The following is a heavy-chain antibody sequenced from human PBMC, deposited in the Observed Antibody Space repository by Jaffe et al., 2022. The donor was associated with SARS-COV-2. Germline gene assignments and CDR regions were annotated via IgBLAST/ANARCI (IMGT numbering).Heavy chain of an antibody. CDR1: GGSISSYY. Sequence: QVQLQESGPGLVKPSETLSLTCTVSGGSISSYYWSWIRQPPGKGLEWIGYIYYSGSTNYNPSLKSRVTISVDTSKNQFSLKLSSVTAADTAVYYCARSRRPPGYKDAFDIWGQGTMVTVSS. CDR2: IYYSGST. J-gene: IGHJ3*02. V-gene: IGHV4-59*08. D-gene: IGHD5-12*01. CDR3: ARSRRPPGYKDAFDI.